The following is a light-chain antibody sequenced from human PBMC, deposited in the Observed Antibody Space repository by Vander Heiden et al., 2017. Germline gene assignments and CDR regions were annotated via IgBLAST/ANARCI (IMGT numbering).Light chain of an antibody. V-gene: IGLV2-14*01. Sequence: QSALTQPAPVSGSPGQPRTISCTGTSRDVGGYNYVSWYQQNPGKAPKLMIYEVSNRPSGVSNRFSGSKSGNTASLTICGLQAEDEADYYCSSYTSSSTVFGTGTKVTVL. CDR3: SSYTSSSTV. J-gene: IGLJ1*01. CDR1: SRDVGGYNY. CDR2: EVS.